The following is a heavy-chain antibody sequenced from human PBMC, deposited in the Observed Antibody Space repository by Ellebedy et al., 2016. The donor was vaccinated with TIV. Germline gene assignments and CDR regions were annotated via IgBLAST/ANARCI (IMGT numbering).Heavy chain of an antibody. V-gene: IGHV4-39*02. CDR2: LYYSGST. D-gene: IGHD6-13*01. Sequence: SETLSLXXSVSGGSVIRSGYYCTWIRQPPGKGLEWIGSLYYSGSTWYNPSLKSRVTISVDTSKNHFSLRLRSVTAADTAVYYCARPQQLVFDAFDIWGQGTMVTVSS. CDR3: ARPQQLVFDAFDI. J-gene: IGHJ3*02. CDR1: GGSVIRSGYY.